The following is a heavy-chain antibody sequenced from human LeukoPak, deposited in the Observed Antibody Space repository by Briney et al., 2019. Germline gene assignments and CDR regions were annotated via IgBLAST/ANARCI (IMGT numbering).Heavy chain of an antibody. CDR2: INHSGST. J-gene: IGHJ6*03. Sequence: SETLSLTCAVYGGSFSGYYWSWIRQPPGKGLEWIGEINHSGSTNYNPSLKGRVTISVDTSKNQFSLKLSSVTAADTAVYYCARQTPGTSYFGYYYYYMDVWGKGTTVTVSS. CDR3: ARQTPGTSYFGYYYYYMDV. CDR1: GGSFSGYY. D-gene: IGHD1-1*01. V-gene: IGHV4-34*01.